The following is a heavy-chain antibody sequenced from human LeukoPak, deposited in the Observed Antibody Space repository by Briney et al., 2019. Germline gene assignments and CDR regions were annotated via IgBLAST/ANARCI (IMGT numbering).Heavy chain of an antibody. CDR1: GGSISSYY. CDR3: ARARLGGSGYPSYFYYYYMDV. V-gene: IGHV4-4*07. Sequence: SETLSLTCTVSGGSISSYYWSWIRQPAGKGLEWIGRIYTSGSTNYNPSLKSRVTMSVDTSKNQFSLKLSSVTAADTAVYYCARARLGGSGYPSYFYYYYMDVWGKGTTVTISS. J-gene: IGHJ6*03. D-gene: IGHD3-22*01. CDR2: IYTSGST.